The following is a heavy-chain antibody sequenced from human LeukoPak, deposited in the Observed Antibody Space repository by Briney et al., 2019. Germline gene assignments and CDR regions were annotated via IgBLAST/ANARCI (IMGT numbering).Heavy chain of an antibody. CDR1: GGTFSNYA. J-gene: IGHJ5*02. Sequence: GSSVKVSCKASGGTFSNYAINWVRQAPGQGLEWMGGIIPIFGTANYAQKFQGGVTITADESTSTAYMELRSLKSEDTAVYYCARDWGMGPSSSWAWGQGTLVTVSS. CDR2: IIPIFGTA. V-gene: IGHV1-69*01. CDR3: ARDWGMGPSSSWA. D-gene: IGHD6-13*01.